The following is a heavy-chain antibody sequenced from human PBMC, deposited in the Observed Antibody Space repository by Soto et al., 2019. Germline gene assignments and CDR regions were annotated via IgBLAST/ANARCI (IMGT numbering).Heavy chain of an antibody. CDR3: AGGGAGSGPFTWELNDH. CDR1: GNTFTYRY. D-gene: IGHD1-26*01. Sequence: TSVKVSCKALGNTFTYRYLHWVRQAPGQALDWMGWITPFNGDVHYAQKFQERVTITRDRSINTAYMRMSGLRSEDTAMYYCAGGGAGSGPFTWELNDHWGQGTLVTVSS. J-gene: IGHJ4*02. CDR2: ITPFNGDV. V-gene: IGHV1-45*02.